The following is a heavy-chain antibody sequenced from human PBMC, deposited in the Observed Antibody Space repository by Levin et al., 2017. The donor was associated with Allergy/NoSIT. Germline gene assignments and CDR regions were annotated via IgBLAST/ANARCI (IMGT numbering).Heavy chain of an antibody. D-gene: IGHD3-3*01. V-gene: IGHV3-7*03. CDR3: ARLTFYDFWSGPSPYFDY. Sequence: PGGSLRLSCAASGFTFGNYWMSWVRQAPGKGLEWVANIKQDGSEIYYVDSVKGRFTISRDNAKKSLFLHMNSLRAEDTAMYYCARLTFYDFWSGPSPYFDYWGQGTLVTVSS. CDR1: GFTFGNYW. J-gene: IGHJ4*02. CDR2: IKQDGSEI.